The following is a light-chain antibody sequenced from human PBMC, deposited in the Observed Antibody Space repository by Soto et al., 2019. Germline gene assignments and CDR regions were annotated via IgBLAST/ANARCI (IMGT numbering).Light chain of an antibody. CDR2: DSN. CDR3: AAWDDILKSVV. J-gene: IGLJ2*01. V-gene: IGLV1-44*01. Sequence: QSVLTQPPSASGTPGQRVTISCSGSSSNIGKNIANWYQQFPGTAPRLLIYDSNRRPSGVPGRFSGSESGASASLAISGLQSEDEASYYCAAWDDILKSVVCGGGTKLTVL. CDR1: SSNIGKNI.